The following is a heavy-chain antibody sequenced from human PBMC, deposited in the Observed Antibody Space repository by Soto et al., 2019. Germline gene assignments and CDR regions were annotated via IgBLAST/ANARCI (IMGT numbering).Heavy chain of an antibody. CDR3: GTTLTRHLWRHYFQYAIYA. CDR2: SRSSSGTI. V-gene: IGHV3-48*02. Sequence: GGSLRLSCAASGFTFSAYSLNWVRQAPGKGLGWLSCSRSSSGTIYYADSGNGPLTISSDKAKNSLSLQSSSLRDDVTAVYYSGTTLTRHLWRHYFQYAIYAWDQGTTVTV. J-gene: IGHJ6*02. D-gene: IGHD1-1*01. CDR1: GFTFSAYS.